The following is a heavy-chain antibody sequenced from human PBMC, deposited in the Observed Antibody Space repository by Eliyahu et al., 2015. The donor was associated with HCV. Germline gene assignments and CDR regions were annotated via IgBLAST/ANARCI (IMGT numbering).Heavy chain of an antibody. CDR3: VKEIISALGHY. CDR1: GFTFNSHA. CDR2: ISGDGSTT. D-gene: IGHD6-6*01. Sequence: EEQLLESGGDLVQPGGSLRLSCVASGFTFNSHAMTWVRQAPGKGLEWVSAISGDGSTTYYAESVRGRFTISRDNSKNTLFLQMNSLRAEDTTIYYCVKEIISALGHYWGQGTLVSVSS. V-gene: IGHV3-23*01. J-gene: IGHJ4*02.